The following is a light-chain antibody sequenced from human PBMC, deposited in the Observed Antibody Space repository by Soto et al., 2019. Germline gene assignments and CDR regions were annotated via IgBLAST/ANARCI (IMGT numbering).Light chain of an antibody. V-gene: IGLV2-8*01. CDR3: SSYAGRNNWV. J-gene: IGLJ3*02. CDR2: EVS. Sequence: QSALTQPPSASGSPGQSVTISCTGNSSDVGGYNYVSWYQQHPGKAPKLMIYEVSKRPSGVPDRFSGSKSGNTASLTVSGLQAEDEADYYCSSYAGRNNWVFGGGTKLTVL. CDR1: SSDVGGYNY.